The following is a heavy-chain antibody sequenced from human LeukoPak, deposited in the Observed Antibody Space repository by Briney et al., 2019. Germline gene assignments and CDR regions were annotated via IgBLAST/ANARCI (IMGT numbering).Heavy chain of an antibody. CDR3: ARVITVPAYCSGGSCYLNWFDP. CDR1: GGSISSGGYY. V-gene: IGHV4-31*03. J-gene: IGHJ5*02. Sequence: SETLSLTCTVSGGSISSGGYYWSWIRQHPGKGLEWIGHIYYSGSTYYNPSLKSRVTISVDTSKNQFSLKLSSVTAADTAVYYCARVITVPAYCSGGSCYLNWFDPWGQGTLVTVSS. D-gene: IGHD2-15*01. CDR2: IYYSGST.